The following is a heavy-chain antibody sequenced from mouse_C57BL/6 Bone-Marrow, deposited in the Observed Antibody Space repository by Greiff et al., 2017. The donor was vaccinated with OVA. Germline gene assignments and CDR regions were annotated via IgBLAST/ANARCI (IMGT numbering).Heavy chain of an antibody. Sequence: EVQLQQSGPVLVKPGASVKMSCKASGYTFTDYYMNWVQQSHGKSLEWIGVINPYNGGTSYNQKFKGKATLTVDKSSSTAYMELNSLTCEDSAVYYCARKYYGSRGGTWFAYWGQGTLVTVSA. CDR3: ARKYYGSRGGTWFAY. V-gene: IGHV1-19*01. J-gene: IGHJ3*01. CDR2: INPYNGGT. D-gene: IGHD1-1*01. CDR1: GYTFTDYY.